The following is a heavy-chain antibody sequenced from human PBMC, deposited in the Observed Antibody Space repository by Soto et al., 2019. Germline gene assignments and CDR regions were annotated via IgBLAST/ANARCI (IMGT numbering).Heavy chain of an antibody. CDR3: ARLELGQREHRPVHFDY. V-gene: IGHV4-39*01. Sequence: QLQLQESGPGLVKPSETLSLTCTVSGGSISSSSYYWGWIRQPPGKGLEWIGSIYYSGSTYYNPPLRCRVTISVATSMNQFSLKLSSVTAADTAVYYCARLELGQREHRPVHFDYWGQGTLVTVSS. J-gene: IGHJ4*02. D-gene: IGHD3-3*02. CDR1: GGSISSSSYY. CDR2: IYYSGST.